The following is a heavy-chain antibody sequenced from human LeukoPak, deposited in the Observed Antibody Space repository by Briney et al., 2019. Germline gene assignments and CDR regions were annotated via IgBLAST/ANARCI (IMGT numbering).Heavy chain of an antibody. Sequence: SETLSLTCAVYGGSFSGYYWSWIRQPPGKGLEWIGEINHSGSTNYNPSLKSRVTISVDTSKNQLSLKLSSVTAADTAVYYCAREIGSYYYDSSGYYYSPRLRYYYYYGMDVWGQGTTVTVSS. D-gene: IGHD3-22*01. V-gene: IGHV4-34*01. CDR3: AREIGSYYYDSSGYYYSPRLRYYYYYGMDV. CDR2: INHSGST. J-gene: IGHJ6*02. CDR1: GGSFSGYY.